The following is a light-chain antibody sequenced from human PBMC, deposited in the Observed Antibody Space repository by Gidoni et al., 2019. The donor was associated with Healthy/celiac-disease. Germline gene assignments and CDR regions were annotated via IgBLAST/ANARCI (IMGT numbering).Light chain of an antibody. CDR3: SSYTSSSTLV. J-gene: IGLJ2*01. CDR2: EVS. Sequence: QSALTQPVPVSGSPGQPITISCTGTSSDVGGYNYVSWYQQHPGKAPKLMIYEVSNRPSGVSNRFSGSKSGNTASLTISGLQAEDEADYYCSSYTSSSTLVFGGGTKLTVL. V-gene: IGLV2-14*01. CDR1: SSDVGGYNY.